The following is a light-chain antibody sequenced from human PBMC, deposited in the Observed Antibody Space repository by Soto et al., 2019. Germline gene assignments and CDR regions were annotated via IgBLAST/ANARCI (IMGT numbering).Light chain of an antibody. CDR2: GAY. Sequence: EIVLTQSPGPLSLSPGERATLSCRASQSVSNNYLAWYQQKPGQAPRLLIYGAYSRATGIPDRFSGSGSGTDFTLTISILEPEYLVVYYCQQYGSSPMWFRQGTKVDIK. CDR3: QQYGSSPMW. CDR1: QSVSNNY. J-gene: IGKJ1*01. V-gene: IGKV3-20*01.